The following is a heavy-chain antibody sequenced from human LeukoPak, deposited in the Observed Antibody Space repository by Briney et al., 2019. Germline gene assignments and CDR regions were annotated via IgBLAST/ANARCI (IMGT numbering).Heavy chain of an antibody. D-gene: IGHD3-22*01. Sequence: ASVKVSCKASGGTFSSYAISWVRQAPGQGLEWMGRINPNSGGTNYAQKFQGRVTMTRDTSISTAYMELSRLRSDDTAVYYCARGGVNCYDSTPQILFDYWGQGTLVTVPS. V-gene: IGHV1-2*06. CDR3: ARGGVNCYDSTPQILFDY. J-gene: IGHJ4*02. CDR1: GGTFSSYA. CDR2: INPNSGGT.